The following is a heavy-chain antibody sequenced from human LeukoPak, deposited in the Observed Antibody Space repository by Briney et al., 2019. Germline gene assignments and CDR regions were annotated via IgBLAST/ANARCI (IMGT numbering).Heavy chain of an antibody. Sequence: GGSLRLSCAASGFTFSSYSMNWVRRAPGKGLEWVSSISSSSSYIYYADSVKGRFTISRDNAKNSLYLQMNSLRAEDTAVYYCARDRGASSSWPMDVWGQGTTVTVSS. CDR2: ISSSSSYI. CDR1: GFTFSSYS. J-gene: IGHJ6*02. D-gene: IGHD6-13*01. V-gene: IGHV3-21*01. CDR3: ARDRGASSSWPMDV.